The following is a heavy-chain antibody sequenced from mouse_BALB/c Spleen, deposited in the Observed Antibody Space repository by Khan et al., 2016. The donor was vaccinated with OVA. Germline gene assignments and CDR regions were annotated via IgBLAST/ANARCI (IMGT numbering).Heavy chain of an antibody. CDR3: ARDGSRYNYAMDY. D-gene: IGHD2-3*01. J-gene: IGHJ4*01. V-gene: IGHV3-2*02. CDR1: GYSITSDYA. Sequence: EVQLQESGPGLVKPSQSLSLTCNVTGYSITSDYAWNWIRQFPGNKLEWMGYISYSGSTNYNPALKSRISITRDTSKNPFFLQLNSVTTEDTATLYCARDGSRYNYAMDYWGQGTSVTVSS. CDR2: ISYSGST.